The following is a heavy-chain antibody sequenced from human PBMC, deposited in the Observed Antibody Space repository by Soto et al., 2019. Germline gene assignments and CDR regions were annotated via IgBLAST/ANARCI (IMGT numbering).Heavy chain of an antibody. CDR1: GFTFSSYS. Sequence: PGGSLRLSCAASGFTFSSYSMNWVRQAPGKGLEWVSSISSSSYIYYADSVKGRFTISRDNAKNSLYLQMNSLRAEDTAVYYCAREDTAMAYYYYYGMDVWGQGTTVTVSS. CDR2: ISSSSYI. V-gene: IGHV3-21*01. J-gene: IGHJ6*02. CDR3: AREDTAMAYYYYYGMDV. D-gene: IGHD5-18*01.